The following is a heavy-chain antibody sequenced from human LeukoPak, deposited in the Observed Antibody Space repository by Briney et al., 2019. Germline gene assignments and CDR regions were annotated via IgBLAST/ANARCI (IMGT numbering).Heavy chain of an antibody. J-gene: IGHJ4*02. CDR1: GFTFSSYA. Sequence: GGSLRLSCAASGFTFSSYAMSWVRQAPGKGLEWVSAISGSGGSTYYADSVKGRFTISRGNSKNTLYLQMNSLRAEDTAVYYCAKGEEQYDSSGYYYVKDYFDYWGQGTLVTVSS. CDR3: AKGEEQYDSSGYYYVKDYFDY. D-gene: IGHD3-22*01. CDR2: ISGSGGST. V-gene: IGHV3-23*01.